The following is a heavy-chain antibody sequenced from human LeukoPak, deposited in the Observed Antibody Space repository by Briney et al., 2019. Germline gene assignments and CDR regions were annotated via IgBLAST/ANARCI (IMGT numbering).Heavy chain of an antibody. J-gene: IGHJ6*03. D-gene: IGHD1-1*01. CDR1: GFTFSSYA. CDR2: ISGSGDST. Sequence: GGSLRLSCAASGFTFSSYAMTWVRQAPGKGLEWVSAISGSGDSTYYADSVKGLFTISRDNSKNTLYLQMNSLRAEDTALYHCARVLRLERPYYYYYMDVWGKGTTVTISS. V-gene: IGHV3-23*01. CDR3: ARVLRLERPYYYYYMDV.